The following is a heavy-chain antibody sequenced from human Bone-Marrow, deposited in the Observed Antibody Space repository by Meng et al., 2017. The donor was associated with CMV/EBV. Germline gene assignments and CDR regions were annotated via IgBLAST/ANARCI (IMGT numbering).Heavy chain of an antibody. CDR3: AREHGGWNDAVDI. CDR1: GFTFDDYG. V-gene: IGHV3-20*04. J-gene: IGHJ3*02. D-gene: IGHD6-19*01. Sequence: GESLKISCAASGFTFDDYGMSWVRQAPGKGLEWVSGINWNGGSTGYADSVKGRFTISRDNAKNSLYLQMNSLRAEDTALYYCAREHGGWNDAVDIWGQGTMVTVSS. CDR2: INWNGGST.